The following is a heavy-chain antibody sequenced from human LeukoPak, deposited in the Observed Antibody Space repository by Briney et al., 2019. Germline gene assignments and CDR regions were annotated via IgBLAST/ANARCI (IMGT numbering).Heavy chain of an antibody. CDR1: GYTFTSYG. D-gene: IGHD6-19*01. CDR3: ARDDPGYSSGWYLDY. V-gene: IGHV1-46*01. Sequence: ASVKVSCKASGYTFTSYGISWVRQAPGQGLEWMGIINPSGGSTSYAQKFQGRVTMTRDTSTSTVYMELSSLRSEDTAVYYCARDDPGYSSGWYLDYWGQGTLVTVSS. J-gene: IGHJ4*02. CDR2: INPSGGST.